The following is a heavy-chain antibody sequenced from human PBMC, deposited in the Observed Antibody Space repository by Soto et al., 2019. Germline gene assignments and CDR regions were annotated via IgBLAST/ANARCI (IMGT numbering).Heavy chain of an antibody. J-gene: IGHJ4*02. Sequence: QVDLVQSGPEVRKPGASVNVSCKASGYTFSTYGIIWVREAPGQVLEWMGWISAYNHYTNYAQKFQDRFTMTTDTPTNTPYMEPRTRTSGDTAMYSCARVGPSREVPYPYEYWGQGTLHTVSS. CDR2: ISAYNHYT. CDR1: GYTFSTYG. V-gene: IGHV1-18*01. D-gene: IGHD1-26*01. CDR3: ARVGPSREVPYPYEY.